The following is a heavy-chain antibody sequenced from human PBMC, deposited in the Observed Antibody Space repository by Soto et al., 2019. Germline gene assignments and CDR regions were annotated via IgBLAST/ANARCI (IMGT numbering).Heavy chain of an antibody. V-gene: IGHV4-34*01. CDR2: INHSGST. D-gene: IGHD2-2*01. J-gene: IGHJ5*02. CDR3: ARVMVRGIVVVPAAMNWLDH. Sequence: SETLSLTCAVYGGSFSGYYWSWIRQPPGKGLEWIGEINHSGSTNYNPSLKSRVTISVDTSKNQFSLKLSSVTAADTAVYYCARVMVRGIVVVPAAMNWLDHWGQGTLVTVSS. CDR1: GGSFSGYY.